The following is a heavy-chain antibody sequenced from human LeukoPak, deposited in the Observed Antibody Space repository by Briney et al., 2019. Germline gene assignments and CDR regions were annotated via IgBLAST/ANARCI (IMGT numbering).Heavy chain of an antibody. CDR3: ARGQERWLQPFDY. D-gene: IGHD5-24*01. CDR1: GGTFSSYA. CDR2: IIPILGIA. Sequence: GASVKVSRKASGGTFSSYAISWVRQAPGQGLEWMGRIIPILGIANYAQKFQGRVTITADKSTSTAYMELSSLRSEDTAVYYCARGQERWLQPFDYWGQGTLVTVSS. J-gene: IGHJ4*02. V-gene: IGHV1-69*04.